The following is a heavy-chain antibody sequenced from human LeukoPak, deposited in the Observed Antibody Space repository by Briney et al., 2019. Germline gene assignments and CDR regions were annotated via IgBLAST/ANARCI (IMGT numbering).Heavy chain of an antibody. V-gene: IGHV1-69*13. CDR3: AQRSKGGLNWFDP. Sequence: SVKVSCKASGGTFSSYAISWVRQAPGQGLEWMGGIIPIFGTANYAQKFQGRVTITADESTSTAYMELSSLRSEDTAVYYCAQRSKGGLNWFDPWGQGTLVTVSS. D-gene: IGHD1-26*01. CDR1: GGTFSSYA. CDR2: IIPIFGTA. J-gene: IGHJ5*02.